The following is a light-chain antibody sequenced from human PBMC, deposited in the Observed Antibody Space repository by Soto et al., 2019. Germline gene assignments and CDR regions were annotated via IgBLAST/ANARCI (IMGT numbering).Light chain of an antibody. Sequence: QPVLTQSPSASASLGASVKLTCTLSSGHSSYAIAWHQQQPEKGPRYLMKLNSDGSHSKGDGIPDRFSGSSFGAERYLTIASLHAEDEADYYCQTWVTGIYVFGTGTKVTVL. J-gene: IGLJ1*01. V-gene: IGLV4-69*01. CDR3: QTWVTGIYV. CDR1: SGHSSYA. CDR2: LNSDGSH.